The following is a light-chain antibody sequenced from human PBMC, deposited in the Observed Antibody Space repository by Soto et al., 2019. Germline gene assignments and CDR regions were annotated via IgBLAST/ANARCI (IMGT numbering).Light chain of an antibody. Sequence: EIVLTQSPGTLSLSPGERATLSCRASQSVSNNYLAWYQQKPGQAPRLLIYDASNRATGIPARFSGSGSGTDFTLTISSLEPEDFAVYYCQQRSNWPRSTFGQGTKLEIK. CDR2: DAS. J-gene: IGKJ2*01. CDR3: QQRSNWPRST. CDR1: QSVSNNY. V-gene: IGKV3-11*01.